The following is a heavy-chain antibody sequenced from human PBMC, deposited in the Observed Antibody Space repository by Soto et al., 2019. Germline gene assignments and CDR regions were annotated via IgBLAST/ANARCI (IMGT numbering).Heavy chain of an antibody. V-gene: IGHV1-69*13. Sequence: SVKVSCKASGGTFSSYAISWVRQAPGQGLEWMGGIIPIFGTANYAQKFQGRVTITADESTSTAYMELSSLRSEDTAVYYCAREGGMGNRGYSYGGVDYWGQGTLVTVSS. CDR2: IIPIFGTA. CDR1: GGTFSSYA. CDR3: AREGGMGNRGYSYGGVDY. J-gene: IGHJ4*02. D-gene: IGHD5-18*01.